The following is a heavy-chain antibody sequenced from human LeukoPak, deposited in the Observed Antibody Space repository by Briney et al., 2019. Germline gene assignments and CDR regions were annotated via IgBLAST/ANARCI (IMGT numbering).Heavy chain of an antibody. CDR3: AGFPRYYDSSDY. J-gene: IGHJ4*02. Sequence: SCAASGFTFISYSMNWVRQAPGKGLEWIGEINRSGSTNYNPSLKSRVTISVDTSKNQFSLKLSSVTAADTAVYYCAGFPRYYDSSDYWGQGTLVTVSS. CDR2: INRSGST. V-gene: IGHV4-34*08. CDR1: GFTFISYS. D-gene: IGHD3-22*01.